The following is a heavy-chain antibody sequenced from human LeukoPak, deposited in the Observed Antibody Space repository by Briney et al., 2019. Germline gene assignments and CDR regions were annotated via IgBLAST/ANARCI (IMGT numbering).Heavy chain of an antibody. CDR3: AKGSSGYFADL. V-gene: IGHV3-23*01. CDR1: GFIFNNYG. Sequence: GGSLRLSCAASGFIFNNYGLIWVRQAPGKGLEWVSAISNDGGGTQYADFVEGRFTISRDNSKNTLLLQMSSLRAEDTALYYCAKGSSGYFADLWGQGTLVTVSS. D-gene: IGHD3-22*01. J-gene: IGHJ5*02. CDR2: ISNDGGGT.